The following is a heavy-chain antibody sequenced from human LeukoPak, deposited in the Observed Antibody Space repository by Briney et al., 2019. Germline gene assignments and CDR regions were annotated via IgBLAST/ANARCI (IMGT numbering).Heavy chain of an antibody. J-gene: IGHJ6*03. Sequence: GGSLRLSCAASGFTFSSYAMHWVRQAPGKGLEWVAITSFDGSKKYYADSAKGRFTISRDNSKNTLYLQMNSLRVEDTAVYYCARDSEKAVAGTEYYYYMDVWGKGTTVTVSS. D-gene: IGHD6-19*01. V-gene: IGHV3-30*04. CDR1: GFTFSSYA. CDR3: ARDSEKAVAGTEYYYYMDV. CDR2: TSFDGSKK.